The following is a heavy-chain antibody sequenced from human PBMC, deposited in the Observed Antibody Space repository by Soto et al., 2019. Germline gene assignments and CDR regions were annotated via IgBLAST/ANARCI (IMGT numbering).Heavy chain of an antibody. D-gene: IGHD2-2*01. V-gene: IGHV5-51*01. CDR3: ARIYCSSTSCSVVLDY. Sequence: GESLKISCKGSGYSFTSYWIGWVRQMPGKGLEWMGIIYPGDSDTRYSPSFQGQVTISADKSISTAYLQWSSLKASDTAMYYCARIYCSSTSCSVVLDYWGQGTLVTVSS. CDR1: GYSFTSYW. CDR2: IYPGDSDT. J-gene: IGHJ4*02.